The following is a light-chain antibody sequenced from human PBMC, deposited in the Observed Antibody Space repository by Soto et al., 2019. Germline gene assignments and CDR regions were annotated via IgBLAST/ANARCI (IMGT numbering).Light chain of an antibody. J-gene: IGLJ1*01. CDR3: SSYISSSTLYV. CDR2: DVS. V-gene: IGLV2-14*01. CDR1: SNDFGGYNY. Sequence: QCALTQPAPVSGSPGQSITLSCPVNSNDFGGYNYVSWYQQHPGKAPKIMIYDVSNRPSGVSNRFSGSKSGNTASLTISGLQAEDEADYYCSSYISSSTLYVFGTGTKVTVL.